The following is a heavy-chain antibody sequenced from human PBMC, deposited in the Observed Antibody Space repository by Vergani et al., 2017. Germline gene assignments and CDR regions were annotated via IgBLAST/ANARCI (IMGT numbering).Heavy chain of an antibody. CDR2: IRSKAYGHAT. Sequence: EVQVVESGGGLVQPGGSLRLSCAASGFIFSNHYMDWFRQAPGQGLEWVGGIRSKAYGHATIYAASVKGRFTISRDDSKSIAYLQMNNLQTEDTAMYYCVRVKGSNWNDHLYDIWGQGTLVTVSS. J-gene: IGHJ3*02. V-gene: IGHV3-72*01. CDR3: VRVKGSNWNDHLYDI. CDR1: GFIFSNHY. D-gene: IGHD1-1*01.